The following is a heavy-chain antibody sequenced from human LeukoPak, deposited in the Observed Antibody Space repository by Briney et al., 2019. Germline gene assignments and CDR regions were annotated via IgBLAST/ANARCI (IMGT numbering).Heavy chain of an antibody. J-gene: IGHJ4*02. V-gene: IGHV1-46*01. D-gene: IGHD2-2*01. CDR2: INPSGGST. CDR1: GYTFTSYY. CDR3: ARDYCTSTRCYETIDAS. Sequence: ASVKVSCKASGYTFTSYYMHWVRQAPGQGLEWMGIINPSGGSTSYAQKFQGRVTMTRDMSTSTVYMELSSLRSDDTAVYYCARDYCTSTRCYETIDASWGQGTLVTVSS.